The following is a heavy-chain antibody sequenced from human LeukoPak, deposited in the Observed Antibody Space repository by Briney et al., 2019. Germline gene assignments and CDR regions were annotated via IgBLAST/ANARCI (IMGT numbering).Heavy chain of an antibody. CDR3: ARDRGGSSGLY. CDR1: GFTFSSYA. D-gene: IGHD6-19*01. V-gene: IGHV3-33*08. Sequence: PGGSLRLSCAASGFTFSSYAMHWVRQAPGKGLEWVAVIWYDGSNKYYADSVKGRFTISRDNSKNTLYLQMNSLRAEDTAVYYCARDRGGSSGLYWGQGTLVTVSS. J-gene: IGHJ4*02. CDR2: IWYDGSNK.